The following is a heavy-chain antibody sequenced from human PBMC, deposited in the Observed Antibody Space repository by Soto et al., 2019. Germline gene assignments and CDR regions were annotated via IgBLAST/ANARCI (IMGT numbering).Heavy chain of an antibody. Sequence: QITLKESGPTLMKPTQTLTLTCTFSGFSLRTSGVGVGWIRQPPGKALEWLALIYWDDDKRYCPSLKNRLTITKDTSKNQVVLTMTNMDPVDTATYFCAHRLTLNSNWNYGRFDYWGQGTLVTVSS. J-gene: IGHJ4*02. V-gene: IGHV2-5*02. D-gene: IGHD1-7*01. CDR1: GFSLRTSGVG. CDR3: AHRLTLNSNWNYGRFDY. CDR2: IYWDDDK.